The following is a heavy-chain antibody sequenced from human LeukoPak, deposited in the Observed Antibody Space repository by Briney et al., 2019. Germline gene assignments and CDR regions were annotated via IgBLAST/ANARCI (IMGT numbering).Heavy chain of an antibody. J-gene: IGHJ5*02. CDR2: ISGSGGST. CDR3: AKDFGFIGVVPAGMEDKWFDP. CDR1: GFTFSSYA. Sequence: GGSLRLSCAASGFTFSSYAMSWVRQAPGKGLEWVSAISGSGGSTYYADSVKGRFTISRDNSKNTLYLQMNSLRAEDTAVYYCAKDFGFIGVVPAGMEDKWFDPWGQGTLVTVSS. V-gene: IGHV3-23*01. D-gene: IGHD2-2*01.